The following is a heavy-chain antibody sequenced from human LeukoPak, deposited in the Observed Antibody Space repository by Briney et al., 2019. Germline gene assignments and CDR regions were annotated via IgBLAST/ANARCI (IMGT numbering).Heavy chain of an antibody. CDR1: GYTFTSYY. J-gene: IGHJ4*02. Sequence: GASVKVSRKASGYTFTSYYMHWVRQAPGQGLEWMGIINPSGGSTSYAQKFQGRVTMTRDTSTSTVYMELSSLRSEDTAVYYCARERIFEVRGVKAFDYWGQGTLVTVSS. D-gene: IGHD3-10*01. CDR2: INPSGGST. V-gene: IGHV1-46*01. CDR3: ARERIFEVRGVKAFDY.